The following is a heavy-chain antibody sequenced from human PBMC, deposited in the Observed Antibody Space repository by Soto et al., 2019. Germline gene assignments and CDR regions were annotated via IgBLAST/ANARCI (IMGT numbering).Heavy chain of an antibody. J-gene: IGHJ4*02. D-gene: IGHD4-17*01. CDR2: ISSSGTYI. CDR3: ARVVGTPVAPLDF. CDR1: GFTFSTYS. V-gene: IGHV3-21*01. Sequence: GXSLRLSCTASGFTFSTYSLNWVRQAPGKGLEWVSSISSSGTYIHYADSVRGRFTVSRDNAKNSLYLHMNSLRAEDTAVYFCARVVGTPVAPLDFWGQGTLVTVSS.